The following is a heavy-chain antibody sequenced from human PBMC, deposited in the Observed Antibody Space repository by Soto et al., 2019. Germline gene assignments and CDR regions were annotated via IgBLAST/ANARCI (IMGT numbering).Heavy chain of an antibody. CDR3: ARELQAYCGGDCYSLAFDI. Sequence: QVPLVQSGAEVKKPGSSVKVSCKASGGTFSSYTISWVRQAPGQGLEWMGRIIPILGIANYAQKFQGRVTITADKSTSTAYMELSSLRSEDTAVYYCARELQAYCGGDCYSLAFDIWGQGTMVTVSS. CDR2: IIPILGIA. D-gene: IGHD2-21*01. V-gene: IGHV1-69*08. CDR1: GGTFSSYT. J-gene: IGHJ3*02.